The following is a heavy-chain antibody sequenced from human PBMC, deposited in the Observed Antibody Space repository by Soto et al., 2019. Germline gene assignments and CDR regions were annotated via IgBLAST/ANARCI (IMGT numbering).Heavy chain of an antibody. CDR3: AKAYDSSGYLWTYYYYGMDV. V-gene: IGHV3-30*18. J-gene: IGHJ6*02. CDR1: GFTFSSYG. D-gene: IGHD3-22*01. CDR2: ISYDGSNK. Sequence: GGSLRLSCAASGFTFSSYGMHWVRQAPGKGLEWVAVISYDGSNKYYADSVKGRFTISRDNSKNTLCLQMNSLRAEDTAVYYCAKAYDSSGYLWTYYYYGMDVWGQGTTVTVYS.